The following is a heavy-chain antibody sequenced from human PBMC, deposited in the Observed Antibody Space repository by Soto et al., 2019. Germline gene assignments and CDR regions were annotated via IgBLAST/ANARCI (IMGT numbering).Heavy chain of an antibody. CDR3: TRLITAAQDY. CDR1: GFVFKDAS. J-gene: IGHJ4*02. Sequence: EVLLVESGGGLFQPGGSLKLSCAASGFVFKDASIHWVRQVSGKGLEWVGRVRDRAYNYATAYAASVKGRFTISRDDSTNTAYLQMNSLKTEDTAIYYCTRLITAAQDYWGQGTLVTVSS. V-gene: IGHV3-73*01. CDR2: VRDRAYNYAT. D-gene: IGHD1-20*01.